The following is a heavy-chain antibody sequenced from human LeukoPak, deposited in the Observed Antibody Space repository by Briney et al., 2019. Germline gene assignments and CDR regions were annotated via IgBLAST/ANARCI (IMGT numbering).Heavy chain of an antibody. J-gene: IGHJ4*02. Sequence: PGGSLRLSCAVSGFAFGSEAMSWVRQSPARRLEWVASISPGGGTTYYADYVKGRFTISRDNSNNSLFVQMNSLRVEDTAVYFCAKSRSGSANWALRIFDNWGQGTLVTVSS. CDR1: GFAFGSEA. D-gene: IGHD1-1*01. CDR2: ISPGGGTT. V-gene: IGHV3-23*01. CDR3: AKSRSGSANWALRIFDN.